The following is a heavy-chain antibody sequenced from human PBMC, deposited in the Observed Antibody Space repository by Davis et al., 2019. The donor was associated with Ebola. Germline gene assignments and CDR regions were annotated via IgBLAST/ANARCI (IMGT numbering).Heavy chain of an antibody. Sequence: SETLSLTCTVSGGSISSSTYYWGWIRQPPGKGLEWSGSIYYSGNTYYNPSLKSRATISVDTSKNQFSLKLSSVTAADTALYFCARGDCSGGSCFLDYWGQGTLVTVSS. D-gene: IGHD2-15*01. CDR1: GGSISSSTYY. CDR3: ARGDCSGGSCFLDY. J-gene: IGHJ4*02. V-gene: IGHV4-39*07. CDR2: IYYSGNT.